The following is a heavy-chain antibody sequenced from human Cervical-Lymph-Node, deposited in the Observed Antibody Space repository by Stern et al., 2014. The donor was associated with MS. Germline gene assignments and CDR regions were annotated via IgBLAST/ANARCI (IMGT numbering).Heavy chain of an antibody. Sequence: EVQLVESGGGLVQPGGSLRLSFAASGFTFSSYWMNWVRRASVKGLEWVANINEVGSETYYVVSVKGRFTISRANSKNLLFLQMNSLRAEDTAVYYCARGSDTWGQGTLVTVSS. CDR2: INEVGSET. D-gene: IGHD2-15*01. J-gene: IGHJ5*02. CDR1: GFTFSSYW. V-gene: IGHV3-7*01. CDR3: ARGSDT.